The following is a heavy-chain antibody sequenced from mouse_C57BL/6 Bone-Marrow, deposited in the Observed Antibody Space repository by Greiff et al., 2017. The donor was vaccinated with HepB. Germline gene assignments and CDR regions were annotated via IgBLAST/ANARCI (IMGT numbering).Heavy chain of an antibody. J-gene: IGHJ2*01. CDR1: GYTFTDYN. V-gene: IGHV1-18*01. CDR3: ARGSSGYPFDY. Sequence: VQLKQSGPELVKPGASVKIPCKASGYTFTDYNMDWVKQSHGKSLEWIGDINPNNGGTIYNQKFKGKATLTVDKSSSTAYMELRSLTSEDTAVYYCARGSSGYPFDYWGQGTTLTVSS. CDR2: INPNNGGT. D-gene: IGHD3-2*02.